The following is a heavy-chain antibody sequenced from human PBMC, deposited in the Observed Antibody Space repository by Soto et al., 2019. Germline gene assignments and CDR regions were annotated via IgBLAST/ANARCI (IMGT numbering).Heavy chain of an antibody. J-gene: IGHJ6*02. CDR1: RESLNREG. V-gene: IGHV1-18*01. Sequence: GTVEVARQGSRESLNREGITWVGHGPGKRVWWVGWISAYNGNTNYAQKLQGRVTITTDTSTSTAYMELRSLRSDDTAVYYCARDLYCSGGSCYYPRRFSSSSGMDTWGQETTLTISS. CDR3: ARDLYCSGGSCYYPRRFSSSSGMDT. CDR2: ISAYNGNT. D-gene: IGHD2-15*01.